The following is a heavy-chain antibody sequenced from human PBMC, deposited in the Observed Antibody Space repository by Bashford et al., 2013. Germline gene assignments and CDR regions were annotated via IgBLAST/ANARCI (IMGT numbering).Heavy chain of an antibody. D-gene: IGHD3-10*01. V-gene: IGHV4-34*01. CDR3: ARDGADY. Sequence: SETLSLTCAVYGGSFSGYYWSWIASPXKGLEWIGEINHSGSTNYNPSLKSRVTISVDTSKNQFSLKLSSVTAADTAVYYCARDGADYWGQGTLVTVSS. J-gene: IGHJ4*02. CDR1: GGSFSGYY. CDR2: INHSGST.